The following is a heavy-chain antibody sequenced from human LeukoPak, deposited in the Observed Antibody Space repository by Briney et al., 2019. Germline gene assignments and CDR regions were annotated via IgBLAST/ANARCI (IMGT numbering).Heavy chain of an antibody. Sequence: GGSLRLSCAASGFTVSSNYMSWVRQAPGKGLEWVSVIYSGGSTYYADSVKGRFTISRDNSKNTLYLQMNSLGAEDTAVYYCARVGYSYSYIRSWGQGTLVTVSS. CDR1: GFTVSSNY. CDR2: IYSGGST. V-gene: IGHV3-53*01. D-gene: IGHD5-18*01. CDR3: ARVGYSYSYIRS. J-gene: IGHJ5*02.